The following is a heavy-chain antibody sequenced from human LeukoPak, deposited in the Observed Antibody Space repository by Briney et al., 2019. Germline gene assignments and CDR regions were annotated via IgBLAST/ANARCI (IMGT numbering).Heavy chain of an antibody. Sequence: SETLSLTCTASGGSISRYYWSWIRQPPGKGLEWIGYIYYSGSTNYNPSLKSRVTISVDTSKNQFSLKLSSVTAADTGVYYCARDAPVRYSGSYFDYWGQGTLVTVSS. D-gene: IGHD1-26*01. V-gene: IGHV4-59*01. J-gene: IGHJ4*02. CDR3: ARDAPVRYSGSYFDY. CDR1: GGSISRYY. CDR2: IYYSGST.